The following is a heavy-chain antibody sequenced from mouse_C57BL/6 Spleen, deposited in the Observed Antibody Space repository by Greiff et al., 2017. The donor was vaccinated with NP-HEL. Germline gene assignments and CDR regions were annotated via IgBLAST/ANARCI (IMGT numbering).Heavy chain of an antibody. CDR2: IDPENGDT. D-gene: IGHD3-2*02. Sequence: VQLQQSGAELVRPGASVKLSCTASGFNIKDDYMHWVKQRPEQGLEWIGWIDPENGDTEYASKFQGKATITADNSSNTAYLQLSSLTSEDTAVDCCTKDGSGYVRFGYWGQGTLVTVS. CDR3: TKDGSGYVRFGY. J-gene: IGHJ3*01. CDR1: GFNIKDDY. V-gene: IGHV14-4*01.